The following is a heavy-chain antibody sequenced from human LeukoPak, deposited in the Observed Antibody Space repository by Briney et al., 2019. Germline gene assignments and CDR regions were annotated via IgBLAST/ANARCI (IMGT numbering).Heavy chain of an antibody. CDR2: ISGSSGSK. D-gene: IGHD1-26*01. V-gene: IGHV3-23*01. J-gene: IGHJ4*02. CDR1: GFTFSDSA. CDR3: AKGSKFSGTHYFDY. Sequence: GGSLRLSCAASGFTFSDSAMSWVRQAPGKGLEWVSSISGSSGSKFHADSVKGRLTVSRGNSKGTLYLQMNSLRAEDTALYYCAKGSKFSGTHYFDYWGQGTLVTVSS.